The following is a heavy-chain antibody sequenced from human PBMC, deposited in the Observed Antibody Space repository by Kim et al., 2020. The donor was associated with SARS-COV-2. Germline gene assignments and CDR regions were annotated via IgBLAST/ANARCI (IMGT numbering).Heavy chain of an antibody. D-gene: IGHD3-22*01. V-gene: IGHV3-23*01. J-gene: IGHJ3*02. CDR3: AKDHPYYYDSSGSYDAFDI. Sequence: GGSLRVSCAASGFTFSSYAMSWVRQAPGKGLEWVSAISGSGGSTYYADSVKGRFTISRDNSKNTLYLQMNSLRAEDTAVYYCAKDHPYYYDSSGSYDAFDIWGQGTMVTVSS. CDR1: GFTFSSYA. CDR2: ISGSGGST.